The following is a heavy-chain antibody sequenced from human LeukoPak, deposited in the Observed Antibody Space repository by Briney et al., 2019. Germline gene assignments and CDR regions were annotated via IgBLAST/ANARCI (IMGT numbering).Heavy chain of an antibody. CDR1: GFTFNNYE. Sequence: GGSLRLSCAASGFTFNNYEMNWVRQAPGKGPEWVAYISNDGRTMYYADSVKGRFTISRDNSKNTLYLQMNSLRAEDTAVYYCARDFRNYYDSSGYYWSAFDIWGQGTMVTVSS. J-gene: IGHJ3*02. CDR2: ISNDGRTM. V-gene: IGHV3-48*03. CDR3: ARDFRNYYDSSGYYWSAFDI. D-gene: IGHD3-22*01.